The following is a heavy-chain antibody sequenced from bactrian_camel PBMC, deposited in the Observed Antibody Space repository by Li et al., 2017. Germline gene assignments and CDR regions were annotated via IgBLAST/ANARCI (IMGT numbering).Heavy chain of an antibody. CDR1: AYTPANVR. V-gene: IGHV3S53*01. J-gene: IGHJ4*01. CDR2: LASDGSS. CDR3: AAVGTSVLCTLSARGVNGFPY. D-gene: IGHD1*01. Sequence: HVQLVESGRGSVQAGGSLRLSCAFDAYTPANVRMAWFRQAPGKEREGVASLASDGSSIYANSLKGRFSISKDNAKNTLYLQMNNLQPEDAAMYYCAAVGTSVLCTLSARGVNGFPYWGQGTQVTVS.